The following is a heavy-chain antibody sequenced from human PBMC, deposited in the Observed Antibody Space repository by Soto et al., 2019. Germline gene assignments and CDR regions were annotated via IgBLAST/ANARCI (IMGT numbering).Heavy chain of an antibody. CDR3: ARVGGGYDSYDAFDI. CDR2: ISSSSSYI. D-gene: IGHD5-12*01. Sequence: GESLKISCAASGFTFSSYSMNWVRQAPGKGLEWVSSISSSSSYIYYADSVKGRFTISRDNAKNSLYLQMNSLRAEDTAVYYCARVGGGYDSYDAFDIWGQGTMVTVSS. V-gene: IGHV3-21*01. CDR1: GFTFSSYS. J-gene: IGHJ3*02.